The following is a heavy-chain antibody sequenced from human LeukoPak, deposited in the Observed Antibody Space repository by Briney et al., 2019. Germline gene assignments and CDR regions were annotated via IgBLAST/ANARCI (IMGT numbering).Heavy chain of an antibody. V-gene: IGHV4-59*01. CDR1: GGSISSYY. J-gene: IGHJ4*02. Sequence: SETLSLTCTVSGGSISSYYWSWIRQPPGRGLEWIAYIDYSGRTNYNPSLKSRVTISVDTSKNQFSLKVSSVTAADTAVYYCARRRSITIFGVVLYYFDYWGQGTLATVSS. CDR2: IDYSGRT. CDR3: ARRRSITIFGVVLYYFDY. D-gene: IGHD3-3*01.